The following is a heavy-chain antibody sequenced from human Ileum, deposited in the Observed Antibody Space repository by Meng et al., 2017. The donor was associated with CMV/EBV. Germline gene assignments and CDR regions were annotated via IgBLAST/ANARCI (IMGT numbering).Heavy chain of an antibody. CDR3: ARASGWSSKFDY. J-gene: IGHJ4*02. D-gene: IGHD2-8*02. CDR2: IIPIFGTA. V-gene: IGHV1-69*05. Sequence: KASGGTFSSYAISWVRQGPGQGLEWMGGIIPIFGTANYAQKFQGRVTITTDESTSTAYMELSSLRSEDTDVYYCARASGWSSKFDYWGQGTLVTVSS. CDR1: GGTFSSYA.